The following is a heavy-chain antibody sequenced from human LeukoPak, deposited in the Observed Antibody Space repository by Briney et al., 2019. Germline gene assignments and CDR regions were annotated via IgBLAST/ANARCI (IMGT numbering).Heavy chain of an antibody. J-gene: IGHJ4*02. Sequence: ASVKVSCKASGYTFTGYYMHWVRQAPGQGLEWMGWINPNSGGTNYAQKFQGRVTMTRDTSISTAYMELSRLRSDDTAVYYCAKPVCCNTGSRRVPGVYCFDYWGQGTLVTVSS. CDR3: AKPVCCNTGSRRVPGVYCFDY. D-gene: IGHD2/OR15-2a*01. V-gene: IGHV1-2*02. CDR1: GYTFTGYY. CDR2: INPNSGGT.